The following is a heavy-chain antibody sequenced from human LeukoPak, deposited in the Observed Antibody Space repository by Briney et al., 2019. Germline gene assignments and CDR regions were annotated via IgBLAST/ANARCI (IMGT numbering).Heavy chain of an antibody. J-gene: IGHJ5*02. CDR2: IYHTGTT. CDR3: ARPRGVMMPAAIES. CDR1: GSYVSAGYH. V-gene: IGHV4-38-2*01. Sequence: SETLSLXCAVSGSYVSAGYHWGWIRQPPGKGLEWIGSIYHTGTTYYNPSLKSRVTISVDTSEHFSLKLTSVTAADTAVYYCARPRGVMMPAAIESWGQGTLVTVSS. D-gene: IGHD2-2*02.